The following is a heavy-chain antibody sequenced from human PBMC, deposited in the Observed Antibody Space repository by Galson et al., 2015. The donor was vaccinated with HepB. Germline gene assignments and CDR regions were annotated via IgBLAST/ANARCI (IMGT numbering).Heavy chain of an antibody. Sequence: LRLSCAASGFTFSSYSMNWVRQAPGKGLEWVSYISSSSSTIYYADSVKGRFTISRDNAKNSLYLQMNSLRAEDTAVYYCARDRYYDSSGFYDYWGQGTLVTVSS. D-gene: IGHD3-22*01. J-gene: IGHJ4*02. CDR2: ISSSSSTI. V-gene: IGHV3-48*04. CDR3: ARDRYYDSSGFYDY. CDR1: GFTFSSYS.